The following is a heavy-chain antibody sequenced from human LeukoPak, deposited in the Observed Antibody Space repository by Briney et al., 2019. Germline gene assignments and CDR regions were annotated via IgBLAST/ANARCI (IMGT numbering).Heavy chain of an antibody. V-gene: IGHV4-39*01. J-gene: IGHJ6*03. CDR3: ARHQEGMVRGVLYYMDV. Sequence: PSETLSLTCTVSGASISSSDRYWGWIRQPPGKGLEWIGSIYYSGITYHNPSLKSRVTISVDTSNNQFSLKMSSVTAVDTAVYFCARHQEGMVRGVLYYMDVWGKGTTVIIS. D-gene: IGHD3-10*01. CDR2: IYYSGIT. CDR1: GASISSSDRY.